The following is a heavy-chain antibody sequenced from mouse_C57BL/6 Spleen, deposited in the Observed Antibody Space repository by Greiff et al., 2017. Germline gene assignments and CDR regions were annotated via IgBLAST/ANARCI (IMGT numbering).Heavy chain of an antibody. D-gene: IGHD1-1*01. CDR1: GYAFSSYW. CDR3: ARKTTGGYYAMDY. CDR2: IYPGDGDT. J-gene: IGHJ4*01. V-gene: IGHV1-80*01. Sequence: QVQLQQSGAELVKPGASVKISCKASGYAFSSYWMNWVKQRPGKGLEWIGQIYPGDGDTNYNGKFKGKATLTADKSSSTAYMQLSSLTSEDSAVYFCARKTTGGYYAMDYWGQGTSVTVSS.